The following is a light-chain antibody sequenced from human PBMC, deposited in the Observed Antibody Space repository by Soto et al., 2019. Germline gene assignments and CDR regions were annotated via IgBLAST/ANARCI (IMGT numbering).Light chain of an antibody. CDR2: EAS. Sequence: QSVLTQPASVSGSPGQSITISCTGTSSDVGGYKYVSWYQQKPGKAPKLMIYEASNRPSGVSKRFSGSKSGNTASLTISGRQAEDEADYYCSSYTSSSSYVIGKGTKVTVL. J-gene: IGLJ1*01. CDR3: SSYTSSSSYV. V-gene: IGLV2-14*01. CDR1: SSDVGGYKY.